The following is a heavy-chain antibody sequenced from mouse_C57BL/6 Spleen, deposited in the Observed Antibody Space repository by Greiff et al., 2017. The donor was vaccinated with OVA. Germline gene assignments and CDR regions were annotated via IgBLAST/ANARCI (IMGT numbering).Heavy chain of an antibody. D-gene: IGHD1-1*01. CDR2: IYPGSGST. V-gene: IGHV1-55*01. Sequence: QVQLKQPGAELVKPGASVKMSCKASGYTFTSYWLTWVKQRPGQGLEWIGDIYPGSGSTNYNEKFKSKATLTVDTSSSTAYMQLSSLTSEDSAVYYCARSSDYYGSRSWFAYWGQGTLVTVSA. J-gene: IGHJ3*01. CDR3: ARSSDYYGSRSWFAY. CDR1: GYTFTSYW.